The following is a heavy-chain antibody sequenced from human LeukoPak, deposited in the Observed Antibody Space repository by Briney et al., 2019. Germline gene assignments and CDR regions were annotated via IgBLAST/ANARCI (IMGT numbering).Heavy chain of an antibody. CDR1: GFTFSSYW. V-gene: IGHV3-74*01. J-gene: IGHJ3*02. D-gene: IGHD4-11*01. CDR2: INSDGSTT. Sequence: GGSLRLSCAASGFTFSSYWMHWVRQAPGKGLVWVSRINSDGSTTNYADSVKGRFTISRDNAKNTVYLQMNSLRAEDTAVYYCARAQKYSYDAFDIWGQGTMVTVSS. CDR3: ARAQKYSYDAFDI.